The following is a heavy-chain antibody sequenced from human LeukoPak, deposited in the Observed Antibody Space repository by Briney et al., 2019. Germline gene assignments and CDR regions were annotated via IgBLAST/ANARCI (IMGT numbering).Heavy chain of an antibody. CDR3: ARPPYDFWSGSDY. V-gene: IGHV3-7*01. J-gene: IGHJ4*02. CDR1: GFTFSSYW. D-gene: IGHD3-3*01. CDR2: IKQDGSEK. Sequence: PGGSLRLSCAASGFTFSSYWMSWVRQAPGKGLEWVANIKQDGSEKYYVDSVKGRFTVSRDNAKNSLYLQMNGLRAEDTAVYYCARPPYDFWSGSDYWGQGTLVTVSS.